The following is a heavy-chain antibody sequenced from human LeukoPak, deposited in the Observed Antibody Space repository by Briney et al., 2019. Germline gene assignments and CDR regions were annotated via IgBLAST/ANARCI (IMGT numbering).Heavy chain of an antibody. Sequence: GGSLRLSCAASGFTFDDYGMSWVRQAPRKGLEWVSSISISSNYIYYADSVKGRFTISRDNAKNSLYLQMNSLRAEDTAVYYCARDSTNFDYWGQGTLVTVSS. CDR1: GFTFDDYG. J-gene: IGHJ4*02. D-gene: IGHD5-24*01. V-gene: IGHV3-21*01. CDR2: ISISSNYI. CDR3: ARDSTNFDY.